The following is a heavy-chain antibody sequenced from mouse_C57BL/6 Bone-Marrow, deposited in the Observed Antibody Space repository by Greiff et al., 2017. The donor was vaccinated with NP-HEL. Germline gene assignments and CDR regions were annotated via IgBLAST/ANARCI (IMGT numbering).Heavy chain of an antibody. Sequence: VQLQQSGAELVRPGASVKLSCTASGFNINDYYMHWVKQRPEQGLEWIGRIDPEDGDTAYAPKFQGKATMTADTSSNTAYLQLSSLTSEDTAVYYCTTDYGNLAWFAYWGQGTLVTVSA. J-gene: IGHJ3*01. CDR3: TTDYGNLAWFAY. CDR2: IDPEDGDT. D-gene: IGHD2-1*01. CDR1: GFNINDYY. V-gene: IGHV14-1*01.